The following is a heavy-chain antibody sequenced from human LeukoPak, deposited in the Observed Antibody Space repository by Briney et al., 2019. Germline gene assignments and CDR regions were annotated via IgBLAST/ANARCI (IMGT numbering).Heavy chain of an antibody. CDR1: GGSISSGGYY. CDR3: ARGRGPYFDY. CDR2: IYHSGST. Sequence: SETLSLTCTVSGGSISSGGYYWSWIRQPPGKGLVWIGYIYHSGSTYYNPSLKSRVTISVDRSKNQFSLKLSSVTAADTAVYYCARGRGPYFDYWGQGTLVTVSS. D-gene: IGHD2-15*01. J-gene: IGHJ4*02. V-gene: IGHV4-30-2*01.